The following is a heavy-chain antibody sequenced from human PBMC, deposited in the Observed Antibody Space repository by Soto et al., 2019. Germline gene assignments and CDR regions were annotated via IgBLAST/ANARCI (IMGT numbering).Heavy chain of an antibody. CDR3: ARSDIDWYFTKYYYYTDV. J-gene: IGHJ6*03. D-gene: IGHD2-21*02. V-gene: IGHV1-18*01. CDR2: ISAYNGNT. Sequence: ASVMVSCKASGYTFTSYGISWVRQAPGQGLEWMGWISAYNGNTNYAQKLQGRVTMTTDTSTSTAYMELRSLRSDDTAVYYFARSDIDWYFTKYYYYTDVCGKATTVTVSS. CDR1: GYTFTSYG.